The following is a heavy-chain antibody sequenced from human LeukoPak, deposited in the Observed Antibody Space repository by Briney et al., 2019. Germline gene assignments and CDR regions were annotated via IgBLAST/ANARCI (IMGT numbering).Heavy chain of an antibody. CDR2: INSDGSST. J-gene: IGHJ4*02. V-gene: IGHV3-74*01. Sequence: PGGSLRLSCAASGFTFSTYWMHWVRQAPGKGLVWVSRINSDGSSTSYADSVKGRFTISSDNAKNSVYLQMNSLRAEDTAVYYCARAQLLRLENFLDYWGQGTLVTVSS. D-gene: IGHD4-23*01. CDR1: GFTFSTYW. CDR3: ARAQLLRLENFLDY.